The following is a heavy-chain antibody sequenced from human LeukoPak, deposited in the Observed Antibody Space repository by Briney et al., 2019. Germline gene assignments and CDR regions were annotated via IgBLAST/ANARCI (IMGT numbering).Heavy chain of an antibody. Sequence: ASVKVSCKASGYTFTGYYMHWVRQAPGQGLEWMGWINPNSGGTNSAQKFQGRVTMARNTSISTAYMELSSLRSEDTAVYYCARGRTAHTYYDSSGDCDYWGQGTLVTVSS. CDR1: GYTFTGYY. CDR2: INPNSGGT. J-gene: IGHJ4*02. CDR3: ARGRTAHTYYDSSGDCDY. D-gene: IGHD3-22*01. V-gene: IGHV1-2*02.